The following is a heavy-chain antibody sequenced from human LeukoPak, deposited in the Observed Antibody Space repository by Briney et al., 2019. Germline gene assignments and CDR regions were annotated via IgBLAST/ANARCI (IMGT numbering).Heavy chain of an antibody. J-gene: IGHJ4*02. CDR1: GFTFSSYS. D-gene: IGHD2-2*01. CDR2: ISSSSSYI. V-gene: IGHV3-21*01. Sequence: SGGSLRLSCAASGFTFSSYSMNWVRQAPGKGLEWVSSISSSSSYIYYADSVKGRFTISRDNAKNSLYLQMNSLRAEDTAVYYCARDEGPHIVRYCSSTSCPRVFDYWGQGTLVTVSS. CDR3: ARDEGPHIVRYCSSTSCPRVFDY.